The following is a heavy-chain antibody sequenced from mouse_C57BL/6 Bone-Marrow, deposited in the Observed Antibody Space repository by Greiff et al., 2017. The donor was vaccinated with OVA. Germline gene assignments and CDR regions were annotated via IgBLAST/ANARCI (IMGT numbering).Heavy chain of an antibody. V-gene: IGHV1-81*01. CDR1: GYTFTSYG. CDR2: IYPRSGNT. Sequence: VKVVESGAELARPGASVKLSCKASGYTFTSYGISWVKQRTGQGLEWIGEIYPRSGNTYYNEKFKGKATLTADKSSSTAYMELRSLTSEDSAVYFCARHYFDYWGQGTTLTVSS. CDR3: ARHYFDY. J-gene: IGHJ2*01.